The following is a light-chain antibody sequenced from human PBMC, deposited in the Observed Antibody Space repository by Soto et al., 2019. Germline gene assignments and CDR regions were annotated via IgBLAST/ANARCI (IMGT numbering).Light chain of an antibody. Sequence: DIVLTQTPLSSPVTLGQPASISCRSSQSLVHSDGNTYLSWFHQRPGQPPRLLIDKVSNRFSGVPDRFRGSRAGTAFTLNISRVEAEDVGLYFCMQATQYRPYTFGQGTKLEIK. CDR3: MQATQYRPYT. J-gene: IGKJ2*01. CDR2: KVS. V-gene: IGKV2-24*01. CDR1: QSLVHSDGNTY.